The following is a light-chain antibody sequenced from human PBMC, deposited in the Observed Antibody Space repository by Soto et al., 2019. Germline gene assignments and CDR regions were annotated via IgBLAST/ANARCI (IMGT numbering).Light chain of an antibody. CDR3: QSYDSSLSGWV. V-gene: IGLV1-40*01. Sequence: QSVLTQPPSESGAPGQRVTISCTGSSSNIGAGYNVHWYQQLPGTAPKLLIYVNSNRPSGVPDRFSGSKSGTSASLAITGLQAEDEADYYCQSYDSSLSGWVFGGGTKLTVL. J-gene: IGLJ3*02. CDR1: SSNIGAGYN. CDR2: VNS.